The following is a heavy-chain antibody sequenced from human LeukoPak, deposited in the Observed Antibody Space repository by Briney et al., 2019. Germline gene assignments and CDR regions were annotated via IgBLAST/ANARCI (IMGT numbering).Heavy chain of an antibody. CDR2: IYYSGNT. CDR1: GGSISSYY. J-gene: IGHJ3*02. CDR3: ARDTIGDNAFDI. Sequence: SETLSLTCTVSGGSISSYYWGWIRQPPGKGLEWIGSIYYSGNTYYNPSLKSRVTISVDTSKKQFSLKLSSVTAADTAVYYCARDTIGDNAFDIWGQGTMVTVSS. D-gene: IGHD3-16*01. V-gene: IGHV4-39*07.